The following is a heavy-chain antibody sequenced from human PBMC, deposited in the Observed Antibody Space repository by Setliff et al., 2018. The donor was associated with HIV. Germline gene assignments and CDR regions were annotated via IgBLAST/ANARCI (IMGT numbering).Heavy chain of an antibody. CDR3: ARADSSSWYYYFDY. CDR1: GYTFTSYA. D-gene: IGHD6-13*01. J-gene: IGHJ4*02. Sequence: GASVKVSCKASGYTFTSYAMNWVRQAPGQGLEWMGWINTNTGNPTYAQGITGRFVFSLDTSVSTAYLQISSLKAEDTAVYYCARADSSSWYYYFDYWGQGTLVTVSS. CDR2: INTNTGNP. V-gene: IGHV7-4-1*02.